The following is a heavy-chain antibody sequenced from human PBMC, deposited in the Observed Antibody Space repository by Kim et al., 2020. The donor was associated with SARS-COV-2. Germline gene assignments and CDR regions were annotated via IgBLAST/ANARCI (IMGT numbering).Heavy chain of an antibody. CDR2: INPNSGGT. CDR1: GYTFTGYY. CDR3: ARALSWDIVVVVAATPVCGWFDP. D-gene: IGHD2-15*01. J-gene: IGHJ5*02. V-gene: IGHV1-2*02. Sequence: ASVKVSCKASGYTFTGYYMHWVRQAPGQGLEWMGWINPNSGGTNYAQKFQGRVTMTRDTSISTAYMELSRLRSDDTAVYYCARALSWDIVVVVAATPVCGWFDPWGQGTLVTVSS.